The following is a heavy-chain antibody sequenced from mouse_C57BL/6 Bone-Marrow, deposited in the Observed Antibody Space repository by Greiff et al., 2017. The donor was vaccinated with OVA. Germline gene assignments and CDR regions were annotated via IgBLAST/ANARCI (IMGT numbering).Heavy chain of an antibody. D-gene: IGHD2-2*01. CDR1: GFTIKNTY. J-gene: IGHJ3*01. V-gene: IGHV14-3*01. CDR3: ANRWLPRPFAY. Sequence: EVQVVESVAELVRPGASVKLSCTASGFTIKNTYMHWVKQRPEQGLEWIGRIDPANGNTKYAPKFQGKATITADTSSNTAYLQLSSLTSDDTAIYYCANRWLPRPFAYWGQGTLVTVSA. CDR2: IDPANGNT.